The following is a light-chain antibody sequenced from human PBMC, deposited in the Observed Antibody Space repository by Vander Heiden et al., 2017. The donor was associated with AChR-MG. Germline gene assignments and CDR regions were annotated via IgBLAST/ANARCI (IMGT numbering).Light chain of an antibody. J-gene: IGKJ2*01. CDR2: AAS. Sequence: DIQMTKSPSSVSASVGDAVTITCRASQGISNWLAWYQQKPGKAPKLLIYAASNLQSGVPSRFSGSGSGTHFTLTISSLQPEDFGTYYCQQSNTFPRTFGQRTKVEIK. V-gene: IGKV1-12*01. CDR3: QQSNTFPRT. CDR1: QGISNW.